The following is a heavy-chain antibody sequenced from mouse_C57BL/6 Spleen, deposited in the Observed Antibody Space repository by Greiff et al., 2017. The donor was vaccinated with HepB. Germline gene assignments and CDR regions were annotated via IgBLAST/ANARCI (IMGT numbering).Heavy chain of an antibody. CDR3: ARWDYGSSYPDY. J-gene: IGHJ2*01. V-gene: IGHV1-19*01. D-gene: IGHD1-1*01. Sequence: EVKLVESGPVLVKPGASVKMSCKASGYTFTDYYMNWVKQSHGKSLEWIGVINPYNGGTSYNQKFKGKATLTVDKSSSTAYMELNSLTSEDSAVYYCARWDYGSSYPDYWGQGTTLTVSS. CDR2: INPYNGGT. CDR1: GYTFTDYY.